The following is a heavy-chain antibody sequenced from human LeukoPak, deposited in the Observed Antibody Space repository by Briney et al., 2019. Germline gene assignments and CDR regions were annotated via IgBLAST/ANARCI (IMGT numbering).Heavy chain of an antibody. Sequence: PGGSLRLSCAASGFTFDDYGMSWVRQAPGKGLEWVSGINWNGGSTGYADSVKGRFTISRDNAKSSLYLQMNSLRAEDTALYYCARVGQLTPYYYYYMDVWGKGTTVTVSS. CDR3: ARVGQLTPYYYYYMDV. CDR1: GFTFDDYG. J-gene: IGHJ6*03. CDR2: INWNGGST. D-gene: IGHD1-1*01. V-gene: IGHV3-20*04.